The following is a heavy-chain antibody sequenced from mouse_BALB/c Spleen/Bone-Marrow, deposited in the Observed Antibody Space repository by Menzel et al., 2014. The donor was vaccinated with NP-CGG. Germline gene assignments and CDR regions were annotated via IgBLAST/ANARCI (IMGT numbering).Heavy chain of an antibody. V-gene: IGHV5-17*02. D-gene: IGHD2-10*02. Sequence: EVKLMESGGGLAQPGGSRKLSCAASGFTFXSFGMHWVRQAPEKGLEWVAYISSGSSTIYYADTVKGRFTISRDNPKNTLFLQMTSLRSEDTAMYYCVRSYDSYAMAFWGQGTSVTVSS. J-gene: IGHJ4*01. CDR2: ISSGSSTI. CDR3: VRSYDSYAMAF. CDR1: GFTFXSFG.